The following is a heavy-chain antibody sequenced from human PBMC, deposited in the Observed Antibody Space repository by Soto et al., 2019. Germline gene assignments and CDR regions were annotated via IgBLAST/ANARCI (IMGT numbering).Heavy chain of an antibody. Sequence: QVQLVQSGAEVKKPGSSVKVSCKASGGTFSSYAISWVRQAPGQGLEWMGGIIPIFGTANYAQKFQGRVTINADKSTSTAYMELSSLRSEDTAVYYCAREINFDWSLSCLNWFGPWGQGTLVTVSS. CDR3: AREINFDWSLSCLNWFGP. D-gene: IGHD3-9*01. J-gene: IGHJ5*02. V-gene: IGHV1-69*06. CDR1: GGTFSSYA. CDR2: IIPIFGTA.